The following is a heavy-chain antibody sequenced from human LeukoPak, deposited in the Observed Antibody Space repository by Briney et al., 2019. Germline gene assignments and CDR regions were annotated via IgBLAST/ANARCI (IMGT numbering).Heavy chain of an antibody. D-gene: IGHD2/OR15-2a*01. CDR2: IIPILGIA. Sequence: SVKVSCKASGGTFSSYTISWLRQAPGQGLEWMGRIIPILGIANHAQKFQGRVTITADKSTSTAYMELSSLRSEDTAVYYCAREGPVIRAAFDIWGQGTMVTVSS. CDR1: GGTFSSYT. J-gene: IGHJ3*02. CDR3: AREGPVIRAAFDI. V-gene: IGHV1-69*04.